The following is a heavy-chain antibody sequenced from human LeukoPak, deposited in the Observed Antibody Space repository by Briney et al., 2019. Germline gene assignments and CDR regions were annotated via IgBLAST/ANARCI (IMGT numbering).Heavy chain of an antibody. V-gene: IGHV3-23*01. J-gene: IGHJ4*02. CDR3: VKVHNWNDGNFDY. D-gene: IGHD1-1*01. Sequence: PGGSLRLSCAASGFTFSSYAMSWVRQAPGKGLEWVSAISGSGGSTYYADSVKGRFTISRDNSKNTVYLQMNSLRAEDTALYYCVKVHNWNDGNFDYWGQGTLVTVSS. CDR1: GFTFSSYA. CDR2: ISGSGGST.